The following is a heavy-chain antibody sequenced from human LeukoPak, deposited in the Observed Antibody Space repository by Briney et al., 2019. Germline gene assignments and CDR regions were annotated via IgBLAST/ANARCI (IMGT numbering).Heavy chain of an antibody. Sequence: SETLSLTCTVSGGSISSSSYYWGWIRQPPGKGLEWIGSIYYSGSTYYNPSLKSRVTISVDTSKNQFSLKLSSVTAADTAVYYCARALPGAFDIWGKGQWSPSLQ. V-gene: IGHV4-39*01. CDR2: IYYSGST. CDR3: ARALPGAFDI. CDR1: GGSISSSSYY. D-gene: IGHD3-10*01. J-gene: IGHJ3*02.